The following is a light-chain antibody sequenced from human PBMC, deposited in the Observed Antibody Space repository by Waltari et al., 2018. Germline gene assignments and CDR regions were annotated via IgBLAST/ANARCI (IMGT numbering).Light chain of an antibody. J-gene: IGKJ4*01. CDR3: QQYNYWPLT. CDR2: GAS. Sequence: EIVMTQSPATLSVSPGERATLSCRASQSVGTYLAWYQEKPGQGPRLLISGASIRATGIPARFSGSGSGTEFTLTISSLQFEDFAVYYCQQYNYWPLTFGGGTKVEIK. CDR1: QSVGTY. V-gene: IGKV3-15*01.